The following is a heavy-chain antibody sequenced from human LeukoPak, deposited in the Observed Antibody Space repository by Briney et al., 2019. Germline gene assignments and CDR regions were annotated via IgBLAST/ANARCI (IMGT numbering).Heavy chain of an antibody. CDR1: GYTFTVYY. V-gene: IGHV1-2*02. D-gene: IGHD3-10*02. Sequence: GASVKVSCKASGYTFTVYYMHWVRQAPGQGLEWMGWINPNSGGTNYAQKFQGRVTMTRDTSISTAYMELSRLRSDDTAVYYCARDLRCGHRLCGFDYWGQGTLVTVSS. CDR2: INPNSGGT. CDR3: ARDLRCGHRLCGFDY. J-gene: IGHJ4*02.